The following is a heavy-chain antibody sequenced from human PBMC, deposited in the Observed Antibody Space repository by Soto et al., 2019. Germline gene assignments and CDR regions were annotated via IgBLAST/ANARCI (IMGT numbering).Heavy chain of an antibody. CDR2: IYYSGST. D-gene: IGHD3-3*01. J-gene: IGHJ6*03. CDR3: ARSVGFWSGQDSYYYYYYMDV. CDR1: GGSISSYY. V-gene: IGHV4-59*08. Sequence: QVQLQESGPGLVKPSETLSLTCTVSGGSISSYYWSWIRQPPGKGLEWVGYIYYSGSTNYNPSLKSRFNISVDTAKNQFSLKLSSVTAADTAVYYCARSVGFWSGQDSYYYYYYMDVWGKGTTVIVSS.